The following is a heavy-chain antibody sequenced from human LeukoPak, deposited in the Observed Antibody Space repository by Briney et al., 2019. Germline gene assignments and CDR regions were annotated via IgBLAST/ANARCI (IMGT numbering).Heavy chain of an antibody. CDR2: IYYSGST. Sequence: PSETLSLTCTVSGGSISSSSYYWGWIRQPPGKGLEWIGSIYYSGSTYYNPSLKSRVTISVDTSKNQFSLKLSSVTAADTAVYYCARAPTISAGVGFRHLLWKGFDPWGQGTLVTVSS. CDR1: GGSISSSSYY. V-gene: IGHV4-39*07. CDR3: ARAPTISAGVGFRHLLWKGFDP. D-gene: IGHD3-9*01. J-gene: IGHJ5*02.